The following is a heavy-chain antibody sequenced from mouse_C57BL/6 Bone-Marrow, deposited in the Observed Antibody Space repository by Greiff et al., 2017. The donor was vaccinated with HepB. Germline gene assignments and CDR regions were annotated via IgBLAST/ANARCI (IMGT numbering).Heavy chain of an antibody. D-gene: IGHD1-1*01. CDR3: ARRHYGSSHWYFDV. Sequence: EVKLVESGPGLAKPSQTLSLTCSVTGYSITSDYWNWIRKFPGNKLGYMGYISYSGSTYYNPSLKSRISITRDTSKNQYYLQLNSVTTEDTATYYCARRHYGSSHWYFDVWGTGTTVTVSS. V-gene: IGHV3-8*01. J-gene: IGHJ1*03. CDR1: GYSITSDY. CDR2: ISYSGST.